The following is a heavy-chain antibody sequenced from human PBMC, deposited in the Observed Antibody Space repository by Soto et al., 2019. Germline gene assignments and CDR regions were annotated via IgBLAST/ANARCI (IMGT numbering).Heavy chain of an antibody. V-gene: IGHV3-33*01. D-gene: IGHD6-25*01. Sequence: PGGSLRLSCAASGFTFSSYGMHWVRQAPGKGLEWVAVIWYDGSDKYYADSVKGRFTISRDSSKNTLYLQMNSLRAEDTAVYYCARAAPGKRYYYCGMDVWGQGTTVTVSS. CDR3: ARAAPGKRYYYCGMDV. J-gene: IGHJ6*02. CDR1: GFTFSSYG. CDR2: IWYDGSDK.